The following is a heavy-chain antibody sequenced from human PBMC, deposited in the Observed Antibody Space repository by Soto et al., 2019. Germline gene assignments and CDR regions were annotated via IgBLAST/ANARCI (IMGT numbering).Heavy chain of an antibody. CDR1: GFTFSSYA. Sequence: PGGSLRLSCAASGFTFSSYAMSWVRQAPGKGLEWASAISGSGGSTYYADSVKGRFTISRDNSKNTLYLQMNSLRAEDTAVYYCAKGLAAGYYCYGMDVWGQGTTVTVSS. CDR2: ISGSGGST. V-gene: IGHV3-23*01. J-gene: IGHJ6*02. CDR3: AKGLAAGYYCYGMDV. D-gene: IGHD6-13*01.